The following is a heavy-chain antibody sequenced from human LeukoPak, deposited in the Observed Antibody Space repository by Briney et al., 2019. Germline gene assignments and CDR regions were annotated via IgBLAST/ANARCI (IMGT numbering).Heavy chain of an antibody. Sequence: SETLSLTCTVSGGSISSYYWSWIRQPPGKGLEWIGHIYYSGSTNYNPSLKSRVTISVDTSKNQFSLKLSSVTAADTAVYYCARLAAAAAPFDYWGQGTLVTVSS. J-gene: IGHJ4*02. CDR2: IYYSGST. CDR1: GGSISSYY. CDR3: ARLAAAAAPFDY. V-gene: IGHV4-59*08. D-gene: IGHD6-13*01.